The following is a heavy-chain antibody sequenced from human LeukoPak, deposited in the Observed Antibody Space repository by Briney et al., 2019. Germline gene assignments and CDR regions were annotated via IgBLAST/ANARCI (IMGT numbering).Heavy chain of an antibody. V-gene: IGHV3-30*19. CDR1: GFTFSSYG. CDR2: ISYDGDKK. CDR3: ARGVTEDTGVAQFDS. D-gene: IGHD3-3*01. J-gene: IGHJ4*02. Sequence: QPGRSLRLSCAASGFTFSSYGRHWVRQAPGKGLEWVAVISYDGDKKYYADSVKGRLTISRDNSKNTLYLQMNSLRPDDTAVYYCARGVTEDTGVAQFDSWGQGTLVFVSS.